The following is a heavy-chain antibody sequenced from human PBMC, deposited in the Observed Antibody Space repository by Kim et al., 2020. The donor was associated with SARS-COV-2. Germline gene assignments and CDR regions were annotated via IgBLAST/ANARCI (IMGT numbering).Heavy chain of an antibody. CDR2: ISSSSSYI. D-gene: IGHD6-13*01. J-gene: IGHJ4*02. CDR3: ARNGLRYSSSWTFDY. V-gene: IGHV3-21*01. CDR1: GFTFSSYS. Sequence: GGSLRLSCAASGFTFSSYSMNWVRQAPGKGLEWVSSISSSSSYIYYADSVKGRFTISRDNAKNSLYLQMNSLRAEDTAVYYCARNGLRYSSSWTFDYWGQGTLVTVSS.